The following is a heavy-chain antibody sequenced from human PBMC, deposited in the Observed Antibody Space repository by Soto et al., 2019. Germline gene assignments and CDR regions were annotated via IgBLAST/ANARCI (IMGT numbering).Heavy chain of an antibody. D-gene: IGHD3-3*01. CDR3: ASATDYDFWSGYSGAY. CDR2: IRSKANSYAT. J-gene: IGHJ4*02. CDR1: GFTVSGSA. V-gene: IGHV3-73*01. Sequence: GGSLRLSCAASGFTVSGSAMHWVRQASGKGLEWVGRIRSKANSYATAYAASVKGRFTISRDDSKNTAYLQMNSLKTEDTAVYYCASATDYDFWSGYSGAYWGQGTLVTVSS.